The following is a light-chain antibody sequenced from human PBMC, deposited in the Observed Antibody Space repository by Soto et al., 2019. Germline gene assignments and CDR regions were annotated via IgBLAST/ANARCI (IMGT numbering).Light chain of an antibody. CDR3: CSYAGSYV. J-gene: IGLJ1*01. CDR1: SSDVGGYKY. CDR2: DVS. V-gene: IGLV2-11*01. Sequence: ALAQPRSVSGSPGQTVTISCTGTSSDVGGYKYVSWYQQHPGKAPKLTIYDVSKRPSGVPDRFSGSKSGNTASLTISGLQTEDEADYYCCSYAGSYVFGTGTKVTLL.